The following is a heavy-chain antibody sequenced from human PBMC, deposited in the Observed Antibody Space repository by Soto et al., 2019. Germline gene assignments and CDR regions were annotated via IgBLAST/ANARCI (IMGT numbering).Heavy chain of an antibody. CDR3: ARGNNCWSYYVLYYFYY. V-gene: IGHV1-46*01. Sequence: GASVKVSCKASGYTFTSYYMHWVRQAPGQGLEWMGIINPSGGSTSYAQKFQGRVTMTRDTSTSTVYMELSSLRSEDTAVYYCARGNNCWSYYVLYYFYYWGQGTLVTVSS. D-gene: IGHD1-26*01. J-gene: IGHJ4*02. CDR2: INPSGGST. CDR1: GYTFTSYY.